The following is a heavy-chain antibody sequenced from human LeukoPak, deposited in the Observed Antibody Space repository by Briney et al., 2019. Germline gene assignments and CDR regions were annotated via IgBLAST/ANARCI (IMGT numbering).Heavy chain of an antibody. J-gene: IGHJ6*03. V-gene: IGHV4-34*01. Sequence: PSETLSLTCAVYGGSFSGYYWSWIRQPPGKGLEWIGEINHSGSTNYNPSLKSRVTISVDTSKNQFSLKLSSVTAADTAVYYCARQLRYFDWLLFSYYMDVWGKGTTVTISS. CDR2: INHSGST. CDR3: ARQLRYFDWLLFSYYMDV. D-gene: IGHD3-9*01. CDR1: GGSFSGYY.